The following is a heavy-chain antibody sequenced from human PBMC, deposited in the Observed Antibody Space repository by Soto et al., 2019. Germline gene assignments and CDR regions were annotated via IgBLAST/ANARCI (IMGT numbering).Heavy chain of an antibody. D-gene: IGHD6-19*01. CDR3: IRASGVAGTGEYF. V-gene: IGHV3-74*02. J-gene: IGHJ4*02. CDR2: ISGGGGT. Sequence: EVQLVESGGGLVQPGGSLRLSCAASGFDFSTYWMHWVRQAPGKGLVWVSRISGGGGTTYADSVEGGFTISRDNANNIVYLQMNSLTEEDTAMYYCIRASGVAGTGEYFWGQGTLVTVSS. CDR1: GFDFSTYW.